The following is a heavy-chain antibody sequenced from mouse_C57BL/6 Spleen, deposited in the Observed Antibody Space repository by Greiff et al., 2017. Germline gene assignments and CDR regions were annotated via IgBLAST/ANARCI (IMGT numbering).Heavy chain of an antibody. CDR1: GYTFTNYW. CDR3: ATYGYDAFYAMDY. D-gene: IGHD2-2*01. J-gene: IGHJ4*01. CDR2: IYPGGGYT. V-gene: IGHV1-63*01. Sequence: QVQLQQSGAELVRPGTSVKMSCKASGYTFTNYWIGWAKQRPGHGLEWIGDIYPGGGYTNYNEKFKGKATLTEDTSSSTAYMQFSSLTSEDSAIYYCATYGYDAFYAMDYWGQGTSVTFSS.